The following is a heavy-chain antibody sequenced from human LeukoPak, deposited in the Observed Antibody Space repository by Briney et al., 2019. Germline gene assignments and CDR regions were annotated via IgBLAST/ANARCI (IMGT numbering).Heavy chain of an antibody. D-gene: IGHD3-22*01. CDR3: AREGGDYYDSSGYYYVGYYYYYMDV. CDR1: GYTFTSYG. J-gene: IGHJ6*03. V-gene: IGHV1-18*01. Sequence: ASVKVSCKASGYTFTSYGISWVRQAPGQGLEWMGWISAYNGNTNYAQKLQGRVTMTTDTSTSTAYMELRSLRSDDTAVYYCAREGGDYYDSSGYYYVGYYYYYMDVWGKGTTVTISS. CDR2: ISAYNGNT.